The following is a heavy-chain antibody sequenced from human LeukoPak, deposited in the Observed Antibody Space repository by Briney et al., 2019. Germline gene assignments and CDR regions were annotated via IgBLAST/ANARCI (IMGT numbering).Heavy chain of an antibody. V-gene: IGHV3-15*07. CDR1: GFTFSSAW. J-gene: IGHJ4*02. CDR3: ARDGFDY. CDR2: IKSETDGGTT. Sequence: GGSLRLSCAASGFTFSSAWMNWVRQAPGKGLEWVGRIKSETDGGTTDYAAPVKGTFTISRDDSENTLYLQMNSLRAEDTAVYYCARDGFDYWGQGTLVTASS.